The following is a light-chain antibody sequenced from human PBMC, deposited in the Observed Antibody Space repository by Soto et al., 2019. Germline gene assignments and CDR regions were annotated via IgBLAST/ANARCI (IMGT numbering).Light chain of an antibody. V-gene: IGLV4-69*01. Sequence: QLVLTQSPSASASLGASVKLTCTLSSGHSSYAIAWHQQQPEKGPRYLMNLNIDGSHTKGDGIPDRFSGSSSGAERYLTISSLQSEDEADYYCQTWGTGIVVFGGGTKLTVL. CDR2: LNIDGSH. J-gene: IGLJ2*01. CDR1: SGHSSYA. CDR3: QTWGTGIVV.